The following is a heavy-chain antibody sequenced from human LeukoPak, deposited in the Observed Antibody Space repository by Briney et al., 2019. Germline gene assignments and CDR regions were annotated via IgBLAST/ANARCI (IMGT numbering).Heavy chain of an antibody. CDR3: ARLLWFGGSLDY. J-gene: IGHJ4*02. D-gene: IGHD3-10*01. CDR2: INPSGGST. Sequence: ASVKVSCKASGYTLTSYFIHWVRQAPGQELEWMGIINPSGGSTTYAQKFQGRVTLTRDTSTSTVYMELSSLRSEDTAVYYCARLLWFGGSLDYWGQGTLVTVSS. V-gene: IGHV1-46*01. CDR1: GYTLTSYF.